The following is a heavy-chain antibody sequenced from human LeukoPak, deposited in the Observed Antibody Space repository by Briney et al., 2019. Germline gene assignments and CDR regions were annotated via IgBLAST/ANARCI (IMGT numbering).Heavy chain of an antibody. CDR1: GYTFTGYY. D-gene: IGHD2-2*01. CDR3: SRDRYCSSTSCYTTAYFQH. Sequence: ASVKVSCKASGYTFTGYYMHWVRPAPGQGLEWMGWINPNSGGTNYAQKFQGRVTTTRDTSISTAYMELSRLRSDDTAVYYCSRDRYCSSTSCYTTAYFQHWGQGTLVTVSS. J-gene: IGHJ1*01. CDR2: INPNSGGT. V-gene: IGHV1-2*02.